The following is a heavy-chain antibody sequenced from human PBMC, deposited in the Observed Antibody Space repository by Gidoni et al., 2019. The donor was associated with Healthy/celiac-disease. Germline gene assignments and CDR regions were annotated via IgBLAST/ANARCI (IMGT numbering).Heavy chain of an antibody. CDR1: GFTLSSYA. J-gene: IGHJ3*02. D-gene: IGHD4-17*01. Sequence: EVQLLESGGGLVQPGGSLRLSCAASGFTLSSYAMSWVRQAPGKGLEWVSAISGSGGSTYYADSVKGRFTISRDNSKNTLYLQMNSLRAEDTAVYYCAKDLLPSTVTTFADAFDICGQGTMVTVSS. CDR3: AKDLLPSTVTTFADAFDI. V-gene: IGHV3-23*01. CDR2: ISGSGGST.